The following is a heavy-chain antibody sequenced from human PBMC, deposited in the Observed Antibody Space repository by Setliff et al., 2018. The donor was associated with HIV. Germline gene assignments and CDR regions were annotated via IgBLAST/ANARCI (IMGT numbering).Heavy chain of an antibody. Sequence: ASVKVSCKASGYTFNNYGISWVRQAPGQGLEWMGWINTHSGYTNYAQNVHGRVTVTMDTSTSTAYMELRSLKSDDTAVYYCARGKTWLRFLDYWGQGTLVTVSS. CDR3: ARGKTWLRFLDY. V-gene: IGHV1-18*01. CDR1: GYTFNNYG. D-gene: IGHD5-12*01. J-gene: IGHJ4*02. CDR2: INTHSGYT.